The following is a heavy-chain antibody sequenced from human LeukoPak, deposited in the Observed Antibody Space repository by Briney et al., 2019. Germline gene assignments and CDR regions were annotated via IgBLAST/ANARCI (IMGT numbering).Heavy chain of an antibody. CDR1: GGSFSGYY. D-gene: IGHD6-19*01. V-gene: IGHV4-34*01. Sequence: SETLSLTCAVYGGSFSGYYWSWIRQPPGKGLEWIGEINHSGSTNYNPSPKSRVTISVDTSKNQFSLKLSSVTAADTAVYYCARGSSSLWLDPYYYYYYMDVWGKGTTVTVSS. J-gene: IGHJ6*03. CDR3: ARGSSSLWLDPYYYYYYMDV. CDR2: INHSGST.